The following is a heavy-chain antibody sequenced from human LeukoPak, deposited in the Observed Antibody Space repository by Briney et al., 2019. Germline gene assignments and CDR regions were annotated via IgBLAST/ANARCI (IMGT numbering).Heavy chain of an antibody. J-gene: IGHJ4*02. CDR1: GRSLSRYY. D-gene: IGHD3-3*01. CDR3: ARTGIWSGYYTFDY. Sequence: SETLSLTCTVSGRSLSRYYWSWIPQPPGEGLEWIGYIYYTGTTNYNPSLKNRVTMSVDTSKNQFSLKLSSVTTADTAVYYCARTGIWSGYYTFDYWGQGSLVTVSS. CDR2: IYYTGTT. V-gene: IGHV4-59*01.